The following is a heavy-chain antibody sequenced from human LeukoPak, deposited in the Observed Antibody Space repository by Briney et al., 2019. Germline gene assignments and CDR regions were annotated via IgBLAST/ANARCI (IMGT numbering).Heavy chain of an antibody. CDR3: ARPASEALRYYYVDV. V-gene: IGHV4-34*01. J-gene: IGHJ6*03. Sequence: SETLSLTCAVYGGSFSGYYWSWIRQPPGKGLEWIGEINHSGSTNYNPSLKSRVTISVDTSKNQFSLKLSSVTAADTAVYYCARPASEALRYYYVDVWGKGTTVTVSS. CDR1: GGSFSGYY. D-gene: IGHD2-2*01. CDR2: INHSGST.